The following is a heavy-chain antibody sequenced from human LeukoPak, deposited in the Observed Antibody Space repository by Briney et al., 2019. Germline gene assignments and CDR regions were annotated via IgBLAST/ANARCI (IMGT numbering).Heavy chain of an antibody. CDR1: GGSIRSSSYY. J-gene: IGHJ4*02. CDR2: IYYSGST. V-gene: IGHV4-39*01. D-gene: IGHD3-22*01. CDR3: ARLYYDSSGYYQICYFDY. Sequence: SETLSLTCTVSGGSIRSSSYYWGWIRQPPGKGLEWIGSIYYSGSTYYNPSLKSRVTISVDTSKTQFSLNLSSVTAADTAVYYCARLYYDSSGYYQICYFDYWGQGTLVTVSS.